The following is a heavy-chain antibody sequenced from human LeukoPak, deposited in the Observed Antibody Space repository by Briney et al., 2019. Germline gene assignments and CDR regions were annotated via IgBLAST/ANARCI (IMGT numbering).Heavy chain of an antibody. V-gene: IGHV4-30-4*01. J-gene: IGHJ4*02. CDR1: GGSISSGDYY. Sequence: SETLSLTCTVSGGSISSGDYYWSWIRQPPGKGLEWIGYIYYSGSTYYNPFLKSRVTISVDTSKNQFSLKLSSVTAADTAVYYCASRDGYNHGFDYWGQGTLVTVSS. CDR2: IYYSGST. CDR3: ASRDGYNHGFDY. D-gene: IGHD5-24*01.